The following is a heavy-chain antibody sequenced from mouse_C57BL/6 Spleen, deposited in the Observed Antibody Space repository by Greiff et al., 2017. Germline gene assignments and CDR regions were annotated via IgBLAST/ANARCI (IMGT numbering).Heavy chain of an antibody. Sequence: VQLQESGPELVKPGASVKISCKASGYAFSSYWMNWVKQRPGKGLEWIGRIYPGDGDTNYNGKFKGKATLTADKSSSTAYMQLSSLTSEDSAVYFCARYLGSSYFDYWGHGTTLTVSS. J-gene: IGHJ2*01. CDR1: GYAFSSYW. CDR2: IYPGDGDT. V-gene: IGHV1-82*01. D-gene: IGHD1-1*01. CDR3: ARYLGSSYFDY.